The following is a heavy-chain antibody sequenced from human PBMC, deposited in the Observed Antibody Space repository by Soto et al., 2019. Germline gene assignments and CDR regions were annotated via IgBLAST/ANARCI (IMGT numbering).Heavy chain of an antibody. CDR3: AREYQYYDFWSGSRWFDP. V-gene: IGHV4-34*01. D-gene: IGHD3-3*01. CDR1: GGSFSGYY. J-gene: IGHJ5*02. CDR2: INHSGST. Sequence: QVQLQQWGAGLLKPSETLSLTCAVYGGSFSGYYWSWIRQPPGKGLEWIGEINHSGSTNYNPSLKSRVTISVATSKNQFSLKLSSVTAADTAVYYCAREYQYYDFWSGSRWFDPWGQGTLVTVSS.